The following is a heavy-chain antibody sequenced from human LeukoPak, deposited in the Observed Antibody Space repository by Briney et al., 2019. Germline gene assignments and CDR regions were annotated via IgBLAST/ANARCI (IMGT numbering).Heavy chain of an antibody. CDR2: VSYSGSSGST. CDR3: ARRDSSRYWYFDL. J-gene: IGHJ2*01. V-gene: IGHV4-59*08. Sequence: PSETLSLTCTVSGGSISSYYWSWIRQPPGKGLESIGYVSYSGSSGSTNYNPSLKSRVTISVDTSKSQFSLKLNSVAAADTAVYFCARRDSSRYWYFDLWGRGTLVTVSS. CDR1: GGSISSYY. D-gene: IGHD3-22*01.